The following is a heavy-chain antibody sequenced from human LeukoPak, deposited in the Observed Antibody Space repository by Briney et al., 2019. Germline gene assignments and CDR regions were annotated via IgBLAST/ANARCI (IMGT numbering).Heavy chain of an antibody. J-gene: IGHJ4*02. CDR3: AKGQAWHDY. V-gene: IGHV3-23*01. Sequence: GGSLRLSCAASGFTFSSYGMTWVRQAPGKGLEWASAISAGGGSTYYADSVKGRFTISRDNSKNTLYLQMNSLRAEDTAVYYCAKGQAWHDYWGQGTLVTVSS. CDR1: GFTFSSYG. CDR2: ISAGGGST.